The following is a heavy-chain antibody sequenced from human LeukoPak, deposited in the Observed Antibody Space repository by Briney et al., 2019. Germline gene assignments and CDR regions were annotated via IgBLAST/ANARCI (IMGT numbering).Heavy chain of an antibody. Sequence: SETLSLTCGVYGGSFSAFYWTWIRQPPGEGLEWIGEISPSGSTNYNPSLKSRVTISVDSSQIQFSLRVSSVTAADTAVYLCAGIEMATTRFAYWGQGALVTVSS. CDR3: AGIEMATTRFAY. J-gene: IGHJ4*02. CDR1: GGSFSAFY. V-gene: IGHV4-34*01. D-gene: IGHD1-1*01. CDR2: ISPSGST.